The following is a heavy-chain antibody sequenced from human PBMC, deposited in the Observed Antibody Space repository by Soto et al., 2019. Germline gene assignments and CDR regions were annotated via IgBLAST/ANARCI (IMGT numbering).Heavy chain of an antibody. Sequence: EVQLVESGGGLVQPGGSVRLSCAASGFTFNDHYMDWVSQAPGKGLEWVGRSRNKANSYTTEYAASVKGRFAISRDDSKNSLYLQMKSLKTEDSAVYYCTRLLRTSSGYDFDFWGQGTLVTVSS. CDR3: TRLLRTSSGYDFDF. D-gene: IGHD5-12*01. CDR1: GFTFNDHY. J-gene: IGHJ4*02. CDR2: SRNKANSYTT. V-gene: IGHV3-72*01.